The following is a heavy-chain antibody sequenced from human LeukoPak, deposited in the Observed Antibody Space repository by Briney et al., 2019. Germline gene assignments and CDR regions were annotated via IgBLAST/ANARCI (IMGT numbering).Heavy chain of an antibody. D-gene: IGHD5-12*01. V-gene: IGHV4-39*01. J-gene: IGHJ4*02. CDR2: IYYSGST. CDR3: ARQRYSGYDPLFDY. Sequence: SETVSLTCTVSGGSISSSSYYWGGIRQPPGKGLEWIGSIYYSGSTYYNPSLKSRVTISVDTSKNQFSLKLSSVTAADTAVYYCARQRYSGYDPLFDYWGQGALVSASS. CDR1: GGSISSSSYY.